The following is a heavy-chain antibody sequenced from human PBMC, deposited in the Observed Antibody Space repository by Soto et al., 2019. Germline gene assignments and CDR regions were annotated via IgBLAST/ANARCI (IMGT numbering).Heavy chain of an antibody. CDR1: GFTFSSYW. D-gene: IGHD3-16*01. CDR3: ARVAYSYGWIFDY. Sequence: LRLSCAASGFTFSSYWMSWVRQAPGKGLEWVANIKQDGSEKYYVDSVRGRFTLSRDNAKNSLQLQMNSLRAEDAAIYFCARVAYSYGWIFDYWGQGILVTVSS. V-gene: IGHV3-7*01. CDR2: IKQDGSEK. J-gene: IGHJ4*01.